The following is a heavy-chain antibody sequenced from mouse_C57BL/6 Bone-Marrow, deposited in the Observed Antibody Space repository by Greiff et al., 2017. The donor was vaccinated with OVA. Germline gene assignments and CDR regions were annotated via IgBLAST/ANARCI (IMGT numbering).Heavy chain of an antibody. Sequence: QVQLQQSGPGLVQPSQSLSITCTVSGFSLTSYGVHWVRQSPGKGLEWLGVIWSGGSTDYNAAFISRLSISKDNSKSQVFFKMNSLQADDTAIYYCARGNYGVFAYWGQGTLVTVSA. V-gene: IGHV2-2*01. D-gene: IGHD1-1*02. CDR1: GFSLTSYG. J-gene: IGHJ3*01. CDR3: ARGNYGVFAY. CDR2: IWSGGST.